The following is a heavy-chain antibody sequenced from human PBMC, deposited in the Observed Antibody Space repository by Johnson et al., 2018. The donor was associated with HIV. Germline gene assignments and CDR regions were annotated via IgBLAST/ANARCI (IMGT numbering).Heavy chain of an antibody. CDR1: GFTFSDYY. Sequence: VQLVESGGGLVKPGGSLRLSCAASGFTFSDYYMSWIRQAQGKGLEWVSYISSSGSTIYYADSVKCRFTIARDNAKNSLYRQMNSLRAEDTAVYYCARGPPTYYYDSSGYYYWSAFDIWGQGTMVTVSS. J-gene: IGHJ3*02. V-gene: IGHV3-11*04. CDR3: ARGPPTYYYDSSGYYYWSAFDI. D-gene: IGHD3-22*01. CDR2: ISSSGSTI.